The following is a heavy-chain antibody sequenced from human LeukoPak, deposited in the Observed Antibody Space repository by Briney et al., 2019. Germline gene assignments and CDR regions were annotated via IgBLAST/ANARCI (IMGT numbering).Heavy chain of an antibody. Sequence: PSETLSLTCAVYDGSFSGYYWSWIRQPPGKGLEWIGEINHSGSTNYNPSLKSRVTISLDTSKSQFSLKVRYVTAADTAVYYCARERGRPIFGVVKHWFDPWGQGNLVTVSS. J-gene: IGHJ5*02. V-gene: IGHV4-34*01. CDR2: INHSGST. CDR3: ARERGRPIFGVVKHWFDP. D-gene: IGHD3-3*01. CDR1: DGSFSGYY.